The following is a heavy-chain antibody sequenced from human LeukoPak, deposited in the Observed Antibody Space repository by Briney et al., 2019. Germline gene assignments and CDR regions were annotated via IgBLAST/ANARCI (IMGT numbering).Heavy chain of an antibody. J-gene: IGHJ4*02. V-gene: IGHV3-30*02. CDR2: IRYDGSNK. CDR1: GFTFSSYG. CDR3: ARDYMLRGAPLFDH. Sequence: GSLRLSCAASGFTFSSYGMHWVRQAPGKGLEWVAFIRYDGSNKYYADSVKGRFTISRDNSKNTLYLQMNSLRAEDTAVYYCARDYMLRGAPLFDHWGQGVLVTVSS. D-gene: IGHD3-10*01.